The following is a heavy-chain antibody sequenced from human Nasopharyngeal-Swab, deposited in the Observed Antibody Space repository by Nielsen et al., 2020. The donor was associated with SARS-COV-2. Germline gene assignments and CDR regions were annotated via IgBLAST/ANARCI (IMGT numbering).Heavy chain of an antibody. D-gene: IGHD3-3*01. J-gene: IGHJ4*02. CDR2: IGAYNGNT. CDR1: GYIFTSYD. Sequence: SVKVSCKASGYIFTSYDISWVRQARGQGLEWMGWIGAYNGNTNYAQKFQDRVTMTTDTSTSTVYMELRSLGSDDTAVYYCARHGVAEDYWGQGTLVTVSS. CDR3: ARHGVAEDY. V-gene: IGHV1-18*01.